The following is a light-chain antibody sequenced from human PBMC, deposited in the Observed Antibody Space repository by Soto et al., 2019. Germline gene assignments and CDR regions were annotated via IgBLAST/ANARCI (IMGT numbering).Light chain of an antibody. V-gene: IGKV1-39*01. CDR2: GAS. Sequence: DIQMTQSPSSLSASVGDRVTITCRTSQNINRYLSWYQHKPGTAPKLLIYGASRLQSGVPSRFTGSGSGTDFTLTITSLQPEDFTTYYCQQSYTMPLTFGGGTKVDIK. CDR3: QQSYTMPLT. J-gene: IGKJ4*01. CDR1: QNINRY.